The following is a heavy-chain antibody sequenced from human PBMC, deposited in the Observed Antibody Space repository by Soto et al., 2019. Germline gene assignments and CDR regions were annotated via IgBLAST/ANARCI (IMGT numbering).Heavy chain of an antibody. J-gene: IGHJ6*02. CDR3: AREWELPWGGYGMDV. D-gene: IGHD1-26*01. CDR1: GFTFSSYA. V-gene: IGHV3-30-3*01. Sequence: QVQLVESGGGVVQPGRSLRLSCAASGFTFSSYAMHWVRQAPGKGLEWVAVISYDGSNKYYADSVKGRFTISRDNSKNTLYLQMNSLRAEDTAVYYCAREWELPWGGYGMDVWGQGTTVTVSS. CDR2: ISYDGSNK.